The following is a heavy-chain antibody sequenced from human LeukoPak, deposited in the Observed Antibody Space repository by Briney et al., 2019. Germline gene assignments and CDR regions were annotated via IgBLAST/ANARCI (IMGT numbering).Heavy chain of an antibody. CDR1: GGTFSSYA. J-gene: IGHJ4*02. V-gene: IGHV1-69*04. CDR3: AREFGSTSCCDERLDY. CDR2: IIPILGIA. Sequence: ASVKVSCKASGGTFSSYAISWVRQAPGQGLEWMGRIIPILGIANYAQKFQGRVTITADKSTSTAYMELSSLRSEDTAVYYCAREFGSTSCCDERLDYWGQGTLVTVSS. D-gene: IGHD2-2*01.